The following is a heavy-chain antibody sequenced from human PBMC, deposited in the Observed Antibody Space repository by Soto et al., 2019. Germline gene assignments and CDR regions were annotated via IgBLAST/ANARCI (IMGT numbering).Heavy chain of an antibody. CDR3: ARDFGGSGYSDY. CDR1: GFTFSSYE. V-gene: IGHV3-48*03. CDR2: ISSSGSTI. D-gene: IGHD3-22*01. J-gene: IGHJ4*02. Sequence: PGGSLRLSCAASGFTFSSYEMNWVRQAPGKGLEWVSYISSSGSTIYYADSVKGRFTISRDNAKNSLYLQMNSLRAEDTAVYYCARDFGGSGYSDYWGQGTLVTVSS.